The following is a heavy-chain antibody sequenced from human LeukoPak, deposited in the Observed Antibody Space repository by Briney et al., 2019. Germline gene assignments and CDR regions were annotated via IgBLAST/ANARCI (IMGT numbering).Heavy chain of an antibody. J-gene: IGHJ4*02. CDR1: GFTFSSYV. D-gene: IGHD1-26*01. CDR2: ISSSGSTI. Sequence: TGGSLRLSCAASGFTFSSYVMNWVRQAPGKGLEWVSYISSSGSTIYYADSVKGRFTISRDNAKNSLYLQMNSLRAEDTAVYYCARDLLGWELHYFDYWGQGTLVTVSS. CDR3: ARDLLGWELHYFDY. V-gene: IGHV3-48*03.